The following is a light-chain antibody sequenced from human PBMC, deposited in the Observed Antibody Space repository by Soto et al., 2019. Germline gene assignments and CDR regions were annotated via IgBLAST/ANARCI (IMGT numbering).Light chain of an antibody. V-gene: IGKV3-20*01. CDR3: QQYGSSPRT. J-gene: IGKJ2*01. CDR1: QSVSSSY. Sequence: EIVLTQSPGILSLSPGERATLSCRASQSVSSSYLAWYQQKPGQAPRLLIYDASSRATGIPDRFSGSGSGTDFTLTISRLEPEDLAVYYCQQYGSSPRTFGRGTKLEIK. CDR2: DAS.